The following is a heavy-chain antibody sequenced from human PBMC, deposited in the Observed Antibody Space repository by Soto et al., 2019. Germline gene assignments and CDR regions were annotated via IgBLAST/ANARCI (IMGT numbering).Heavy chain of an antibody. CDR1: GFSLITSRMR. J-gene: IGHJ3*02. D-gene: IGHD4-17*01. CDR3: ARTPPHPVESYGATDAFDI. V-gene: IGHV2-70*04. Sequence: FGPTLVNPAPTLPLTCTFSGFSLITSRMRVSWMRQHPGSAMEWLARIDWDDDKFYSTSLKTRLTISKDTSKNQVVLTMTNMDPVDTATYYCARTPPHPVESYGATDAFDIWGQGTMVTVSS. CDR2: IDWDDDK.